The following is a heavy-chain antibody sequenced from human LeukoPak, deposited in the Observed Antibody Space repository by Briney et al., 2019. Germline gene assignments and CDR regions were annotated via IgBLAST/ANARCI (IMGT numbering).Heavy chain of an antibody. CDR3: ARDSYGSPSWFDP. CDR1: GGTFSSYA. CDR2: IIPIFGTA. Sequence: SVKVSCKASGGTFSSYAISWVRQAPGQGLEWMGGIIPIFGTANYAQKFQGRVTITTDESTSTAYMELSSLRSEDTAVYYCARDSYGSPSWFDPWGQGTLDPVSS. J-gene: IGHJ5*02. V-gene: IGHV1-69*05. D-gene: IGHD5-18*01.